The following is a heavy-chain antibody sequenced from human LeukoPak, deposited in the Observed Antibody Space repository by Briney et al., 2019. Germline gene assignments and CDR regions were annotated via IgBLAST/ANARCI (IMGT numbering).Heavy chain of an antibody. J-gene: IGHJ4*02. V-gene: IGHV3-23*01. CDR2: ISGSGGST. CDR1: GFTFSSYA. D-gene: IGHD6-19*01. CDR3: AKDATKRPGIAVAGTGY. Sequence: GGSLRLSCAASGFTFSSYAMSWVRQAPGKGLEWVSAISGSGGSTYYADSVKGRLTISRGNSKNTLYLQMNSLRAEDTAVYYCAKDATKRPGIAVAGTGYWGQGTLVTVSS.